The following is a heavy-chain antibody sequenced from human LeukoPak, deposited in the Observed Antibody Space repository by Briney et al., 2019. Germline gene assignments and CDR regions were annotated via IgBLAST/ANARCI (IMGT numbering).Heavy chain of an antibody. J-gene: IGHJ6*03. D-gene: IGHD1-26*01. V-gene: IGHV3-21*01. Sequence: GGSLRLSCAASGFTFSGYSMNWVRQAPGKGLEWVSSISSSSSYIYYADSVKGRFTISRDNAKNSLYLQMNSLRAEDTAVYYCARDPPTYSGSYYAGYYYYYMDVWGKGTTVTVSS. CDR3: ARDPPTYSGSYYAGYYYYYMDV. CDR2: ISSSSSYI. CDR1: GFTFSGYS.